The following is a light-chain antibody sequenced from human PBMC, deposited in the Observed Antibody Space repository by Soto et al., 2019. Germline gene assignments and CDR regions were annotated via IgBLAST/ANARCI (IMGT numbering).Light chain of an antibody. Sequence: EILLTQSPATLPVSPGERATLSCRASQSVGSNLAWFQQKPGQAPRLLIYDASNRATGIPARFSGSGSGTDFTLTISSLEPEDFAVYYCQQRSNWPPTFGGGTRWIS. V-gene: IGKV3-11*01. CDR1: QSVGSN. CDR3: QQRSNWPPT. J-gene: IGKJ4*01. CDR2: DAS.